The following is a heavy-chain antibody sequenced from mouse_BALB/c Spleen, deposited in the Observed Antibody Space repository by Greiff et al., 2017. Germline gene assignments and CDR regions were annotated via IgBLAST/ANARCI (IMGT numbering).Heavy chain of an antibody. CDR1: GFTFSSYD. CDR3: ARQRGSMDY. J-gene: IGHJ4*01. Sequence: EVKLVESGGGLVQPGGSLKLSCAASGFTFSSYDMSWVRQTPEKRLEWVAYISSGGGSTYYPDTVKGRFTISRDNAKNTLYLQMSSLKSEDTAMYYCARQRGSMDYWGQGTSVTVSS. V-gene: IGHV5-12-1*01. CDR2: ISSGGGST.